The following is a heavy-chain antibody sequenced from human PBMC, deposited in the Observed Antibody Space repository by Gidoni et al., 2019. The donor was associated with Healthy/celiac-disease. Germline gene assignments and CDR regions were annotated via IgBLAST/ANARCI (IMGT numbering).Heavy chain of an antibody. CDR2: IYYSGST. D-gene: IGHD4-17*01. V-gene: IGHV4-59*01. Sequence: SWIRQPPGKGLEWIGYIYYSGSTNYNPSLKSRVTISVDTSKNQFSLKLSSVTAADTAVYYCARDSRLAVTNYYYGMDVWGQGTTVTVSS. CDR3: ARDSRLAVTNYYYGMDV. J-gene: IGHJ6*02.